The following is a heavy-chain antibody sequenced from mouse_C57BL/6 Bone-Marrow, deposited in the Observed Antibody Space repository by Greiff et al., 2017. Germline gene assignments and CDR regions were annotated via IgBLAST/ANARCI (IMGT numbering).Heavy chain of an antibody. J-gene: IGHJ4*01. CDR3: AKLSYGGSAYYAMDY. Sequence: EVKLVESGGGLVQPGESLKLSCESNEYEFPSHDMSWVRKTPEKRLELVAAINSDGGSTYYPDTMERRFNISRDNTKKTLYLQMSSLRSEDTALXYCAKLSYGGSAYYAMDYWGQGTSVTVSS. D-gene: IGHD1-1*01. V-gene: IGHV5-2*01. CDR2: INSDGGST. CDR1: EYEFPSHD.